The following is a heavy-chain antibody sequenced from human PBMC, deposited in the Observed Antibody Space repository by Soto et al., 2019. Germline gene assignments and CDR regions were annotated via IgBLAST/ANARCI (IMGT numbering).Heavy chain of an antibody. CDR1: GYTFTSYG. D-gene: IGHD6-6*01. V-gene: IGHV1-18*04. Sequence: ASVKVSCKASGYTFTSYGISWVRQAPGQGLEWMGWISAYNGNTNYAQKLQGRVTMTTDTSTSTAYMELRSLRSDDTAVYHCARDMGQLVPYYYYGMDVWGQGTTVTVSS. CDR3: ARDMGQLVPYYYYGMDV. J-gene: IGHJ6*02. CDR2: ISAYNGNT.